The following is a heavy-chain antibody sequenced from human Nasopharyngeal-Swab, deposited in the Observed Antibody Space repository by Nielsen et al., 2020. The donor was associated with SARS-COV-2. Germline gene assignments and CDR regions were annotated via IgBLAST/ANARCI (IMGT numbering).Heavy chain of an antibody. J-gene: IGHJ4*02. CDR3: ARADYYGSGSYDY. D-gene: IGHD3-10*01. CDR1: GYTFTGYY. Sequence: ASVKVSCKASGYTFTGYYMHWVRQAPGQGLEWMGWINPNSGGTNYAQKFQGWVTMTRDTPISTAYMELSRLRSDDTAVYYCARADYYGSGSYDYWGQGTLVTVSS. CDR2: INPNSGGT. V-gene: IGHV1-2*04.